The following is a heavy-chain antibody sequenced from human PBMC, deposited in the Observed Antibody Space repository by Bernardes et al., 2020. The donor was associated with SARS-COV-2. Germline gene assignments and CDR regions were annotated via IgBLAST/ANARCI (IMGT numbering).Heavy chain of an antibody. Sequence: SETLSLTCTVSRFSVSFWSNYWTWLRQPPGKGLEWIGYIYYPGSINYNPSLKSRVTISVDTSKNQFSLKLTSVTAADTAVYYCVRGTGFCSGGSCGWIDPWGQGTLVSVSS. CDR1: RFSVSFWSNY. CDR2: IYYPGSI. J-gene: IGHJ5*02. V-gene: IGHV4-61*01. CDR3: VRGTGFCSGGSCGWIDP. D-gene: IGHD2-15*01.